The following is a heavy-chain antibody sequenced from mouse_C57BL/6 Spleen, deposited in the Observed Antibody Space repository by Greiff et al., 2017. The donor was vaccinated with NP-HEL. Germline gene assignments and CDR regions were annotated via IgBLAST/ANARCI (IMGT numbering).Heavy chain of an antibody. V-gene: IGHV5-6*01. CDR3: ARTGPLGFAY. J-gene: IGHJ3*01. CDR1: GFTFSSYG. CDR2: ISSGGSYT. Sequence: EVKLMESGGDLVKPGGSLKLSCAASGFTFSSYGMSWVRQTPDKRLEWVATISSGGSYTYYPDSVKGRFTISRDNAKNTLYLQMSSLKSEDTAMYYCARTGPLGFAYWGQGTLVTVSA.